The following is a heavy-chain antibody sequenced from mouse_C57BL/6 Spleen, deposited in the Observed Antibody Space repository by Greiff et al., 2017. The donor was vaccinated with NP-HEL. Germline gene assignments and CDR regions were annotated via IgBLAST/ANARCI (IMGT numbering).Heavy chain of an antibody. CDR1: GYTFTDYY. CDR3: ARGTVVRYYYAMDY. J-gene: IGHJ4*01. V-gene: IGHV1-76*01. D-gene: IGHD1-1*01. CDR2: IYPGSGNT. Sequence: QVHVKQSGAELVRPGASVKLSCKASGYTFTDYYINWVKQRPGQGLEWIARIYPGSGNTYYNEKFKGKATLTAEKSSSTAYMQLSSLTSEDSAVYFCARGTVVRYYYAMDYWGQGTSVTVSS.